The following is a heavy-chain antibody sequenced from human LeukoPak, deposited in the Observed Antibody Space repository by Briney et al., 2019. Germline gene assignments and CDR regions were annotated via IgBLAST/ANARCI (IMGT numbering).Heavy chain of an antibody. V-gene: IGHV1-46*01. CDR1: GYTFTSYA. CDR3: ARSYSSSYLDV. D-gene: IGHD6-13*01. J-gene: IGHJ6*02. CDR2: INPSGGST. Sequence: ASVNVSCKASGYTFTSYAMNWVRQAPGQGLEWMGIINPSGGSTSYAQKFQGRVTMTRDTSTSTVYMELSSLRSEDTAVYYCARSYSSSYLDVWGQGTTVTVSS.